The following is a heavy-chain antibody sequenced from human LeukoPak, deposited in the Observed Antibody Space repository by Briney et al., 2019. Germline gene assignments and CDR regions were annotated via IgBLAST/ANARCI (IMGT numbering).Heavy chain of an antibody. D-gene: IGHD3-16*02. CDR1: GFIFSNYG. Sequence: GGSLRLSCAASGFIFSNYGMNWVRQAPGKGLEWVSAISGSGGSTYYADSVKGRFTISRDNSKNTLYLQMNSLRAEDTAVYYCAKNVWESYRYSTFDYWGQGTLVTVSS. V-gene: IGHV3-23*01. CDR2: ISGSGGST. CDR3: AKNVWESYRYSTFDY. J-gene: IGHJ4*02.